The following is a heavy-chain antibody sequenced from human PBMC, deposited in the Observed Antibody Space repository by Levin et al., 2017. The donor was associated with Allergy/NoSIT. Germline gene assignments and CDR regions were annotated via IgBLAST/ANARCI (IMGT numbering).Heavy chain of an antibody. CDR1: EFTLTNAW. J-gene: IGHJ4*02. CDR3: ATGPASTSYFDY. CDR2: LKSKTAGGTT. D-gene: IGHD2/OR15-2a*01. Sequence: PGGSLRLSCTSSEFTLTNAWMTWVRQAPGKGLEWLGRLKSKTAGGTTDYAAPVKGRFTISRDHSKNTVYLQMNSLKSEDTAEYYCATGPASTSYFDYWGQGTLVTVSS. V-gene: IGHV3-15*01.